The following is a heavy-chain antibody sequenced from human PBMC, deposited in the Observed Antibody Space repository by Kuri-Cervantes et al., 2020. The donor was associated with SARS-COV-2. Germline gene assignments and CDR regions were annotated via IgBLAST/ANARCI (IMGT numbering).Heavy chain of an antibody. V-gene: IGHV3-48*04. CDR1: GFSFSAYG. CDR2: ISSSGSTI. Sequence: GGSLRLSCAASGFSFSAYGMYWVRQAPGKGLEWVSYISSSGSTIYYADSVKGRFTISRDNAKNSLYLQMNSLRAEDTAVYYCARDRCYGGSYPCVFDIWGQGTMVTVSS. CDR3: ARDRCYGGSYPCVFDI. D-gene: IGHD1-26*01. J-gene: IGHJ3*02.